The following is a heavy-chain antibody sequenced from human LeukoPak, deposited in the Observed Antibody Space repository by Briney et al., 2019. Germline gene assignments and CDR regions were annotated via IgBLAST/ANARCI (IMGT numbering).Heavy chain of an antibody. Sequence: PSETLALTCAVSGGSISSSNWWSGVRQPRGKGLEWIGEIYHSGSTYYNPSLKSRVTISVDTSKNQFSLKLSSVTAADTAVYYCARLADCSSTSCYSPFDYWAQGTLVTVSS. CDR1: GGSISSSNW. CDR3: ARLADCSSTSCYSPFDY. D-gene: IGHD2-2*01. J-gene: IGHJ4*02. CDR2: IYHSGST. V-gene: IGHV4-4*02.